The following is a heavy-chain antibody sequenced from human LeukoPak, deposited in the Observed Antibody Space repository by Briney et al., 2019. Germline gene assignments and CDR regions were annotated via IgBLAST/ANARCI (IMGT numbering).Heavy chain of an antibody. V-gene: IGHV3-7*04. CDR2: IKQDGSEK. J-gene: IGHJ4*02. CDR1: GFTFSGYW. Sequence: GGSLRLSCAASGFTFSGYWMSWVRQAPGKGLEWVANIKQDGSEKYYVGSVKGRFTISRDNAKNSLYLQMNSLRGEDTAVYYCARDKLAGATLFDYWGQGTLVTVSS. CDR3: ARDKLAGATLFDY. D-gene: IGHD1-26*01.